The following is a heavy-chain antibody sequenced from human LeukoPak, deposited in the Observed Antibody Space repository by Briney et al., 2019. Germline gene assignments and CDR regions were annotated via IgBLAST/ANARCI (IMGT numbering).Heavy chain of an antibody. J-gene: IGHJ4*02. V-gene: IGHV3-53*01. D-gene: IGHD2-2*01. CDR1: GFTVSSNY. Sequence: SAGCLRLSCAASGFTVSSNYMSWVRQAPGKGLEWVSVMYSGDSTYYADSVKGRFTISRDNSKNTLYLQMNSLRAEDTAVYYCARRAMIGGQGTLVTVSS. CDR2: MYSGDST. CDR3: ARRAMI.